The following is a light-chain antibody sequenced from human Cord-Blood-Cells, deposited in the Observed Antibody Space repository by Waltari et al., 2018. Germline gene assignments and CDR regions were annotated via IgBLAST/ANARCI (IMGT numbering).Light chain of an antibody. Sequence: QSALTQPASVSGSPGQSITSPCTGTSSDVCAYNYVSWYQQHPGKAPNLMIYDVSKRPSGVSHRFSGSKSGNTASLTISGLQAEDEADYSCSSYTRSSTLVFGGGTKLTVL. CDR3: SSYTRSSTLV. J-gene: IGLJ2*01. CDR2: DVS. V-gene: IGLV2-14*01. CDR1: SSDVCAYNY.